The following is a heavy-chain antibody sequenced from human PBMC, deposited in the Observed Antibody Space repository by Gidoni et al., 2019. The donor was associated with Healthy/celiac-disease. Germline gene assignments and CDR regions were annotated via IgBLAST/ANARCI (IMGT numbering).Heavy chain of an antibody. J-gene: IGHJ4*02. D-gene: IGHD4-17*01. CDR3: TTSMTTVTIDY. CDR2: IKSKTDGGTT. V-gene: IGHV3-15*01. CDR1: GFTFINAW. Sequence: VQLVESGGGLVKPGGSLRLSCAASGFTFINAWMSWVRQAPGKGLEWVGRIKSKTDGGTTDYAAPVKGRFTSSRDDSKNTLYLQMNSLKTEDTAVYYCTTSMTTVTIDYWGQGTLVTVSS.